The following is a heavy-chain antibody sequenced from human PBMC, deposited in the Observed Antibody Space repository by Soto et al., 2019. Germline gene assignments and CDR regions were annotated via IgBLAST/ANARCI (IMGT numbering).Heavy chain of an antibody. D-gene: IGHD3-9*01. CDR1: GYTSTSYW. CDR3: ARQPDYNILTSYLYYFDY. CDR2: IYPGDSDV. Sequence: PGESLKISCKASGYTSTSYWVGWVRQMPGKGLEWMGFIYPGDSDVRYSPSFEGQVTISVDTSINTAYLRWNSLKASDTAIYYCARQPDYNILTSYLYYFDYWGQGTPVTV. V-gene: IGHV5-51*01. J-gene: IGHJ4*02.